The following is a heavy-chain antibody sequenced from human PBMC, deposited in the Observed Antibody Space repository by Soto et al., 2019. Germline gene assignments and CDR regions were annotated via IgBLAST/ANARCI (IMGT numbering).Heavy chain of an antibody. CDR1: GYTFTGYY. V-gene: IGHV1-2*04. Sequence: QVQLVQSGAEVKKPGASVKVSCKASGYTFTGYYMHWVRQAPGQGLEWMGWINPNSGGTNYAQKFQGLVTMTRDTSISTAYMELSRLRSDDTAVYYCARDRTNYYDSSGSMYYYYGMDVWGQGTTVTVSS. D-gene: IGHD3-22*01. CDR3: ARDRTNYYDSSGSMYYYYGMDV. J-gene: IGHJ6*02. CDR2: INPNSGGT.